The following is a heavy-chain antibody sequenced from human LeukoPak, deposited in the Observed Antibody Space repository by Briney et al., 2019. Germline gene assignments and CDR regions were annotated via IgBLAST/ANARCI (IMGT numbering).Heavy chain of an antibody. Sequence: KPSETLSLTCTVSGGSISSYYWSWVRQAPGKGLEWVGRIKSKTDGGTTDYAAPVKGRFTISRDDSKNTLYLQMNSLKTEDTAVYYCTTRVEWFQGRMGYWGQGTLVTVSS. CDR1: GGSISSYY. V-gene: IGHV3-15*01. J-gene: IGHJ4*02. CDR2: IKSKTDGGTT. CDR3: TTRVEWFQGRMGY. D-gene: IGHD3-3*01.